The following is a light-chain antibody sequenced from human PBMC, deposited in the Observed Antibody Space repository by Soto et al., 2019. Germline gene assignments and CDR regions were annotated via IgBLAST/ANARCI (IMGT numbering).Light chain of an antibody. CDR3: SSYAGSNNWV. J-gene: IGLJ3*02. CDR1: SSDIGGYNS. CDR2: EVS. V-gene: IGLV2-8*01. Sequence: QSALTQPPSASGSPGQSVTISCTGTSSDIGGYNSVSWYQQHPGKAPKLMISEVSKRPSGVPDRFSGSKSGNTASLTVSGLQAEDEAGYYCSSYAGSNNWVFGGGTKLTVL.